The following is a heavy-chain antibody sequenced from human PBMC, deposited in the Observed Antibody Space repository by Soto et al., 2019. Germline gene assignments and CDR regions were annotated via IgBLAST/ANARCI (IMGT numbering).Heavy chain of an antibody. CDR3: AGGRAVYRSSSEVWFDP. V-gene: IGHV1-3*01. J-gene: IGHJ5*02. CDR2: INAGNGNT. CDR1: GYTFTSYA. Sequence: QVPLVQSGAEVKKPGASVKVSCKASGYTFTSYAMHWVRQAPGQRLEWMGWINAGNGNTKYSQKFQGRVTISRETSASTAHMELRSLRSEDTAVYCGAGGRAVYRSSSEVWFDPWCQGTLVSVSS. D-gene: IGHD6-6*01.